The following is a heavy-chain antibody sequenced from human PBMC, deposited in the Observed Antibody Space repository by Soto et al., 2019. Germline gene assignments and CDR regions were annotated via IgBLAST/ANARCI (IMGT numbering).Heavy chain of an antibody. J-gene: IGHJ3*02. D-gene: IGHD3-3*01. CDR1: GFTFSSYW. V-gene: IGHV3-7*01. Sequence: GGSLRLSCAGSGFTFSSYWMSWVRQAPGKGLEWVANIKQDGSEKYYVDSVKGRFTISRDNAKNSLYLQMNSLRAEDTAVYYCAREEGEYDFWSGYHALGAFDIWGQGTMVTVSS. CDR2: IKQDGSEK. CDR3: AREEGEYDFWSGYHALGAFDI.